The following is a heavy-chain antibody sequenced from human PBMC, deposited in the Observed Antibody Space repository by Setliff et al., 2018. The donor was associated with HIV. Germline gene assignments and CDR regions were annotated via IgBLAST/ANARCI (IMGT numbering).Heavy chain of an antibody. D-gene: IGHD3-3*01. J-gene: IGHJ6*03. CDR2: IYPGDSDA. CDR3: ARGVGGYYPYYYYYMDV. V-gene: IGHV5-51*01. CDR1: GYSFTSNW. Sequence: GESLKISCKGSGYSFTSNWIGWVRQMPGKGLEWMGIIYPGDSDARYSPSFQGQVTISADKSISTAYLQWSSLEASDTAMYYCARGVGGYYPYYYYYMDVWGKGTTVTVSS.